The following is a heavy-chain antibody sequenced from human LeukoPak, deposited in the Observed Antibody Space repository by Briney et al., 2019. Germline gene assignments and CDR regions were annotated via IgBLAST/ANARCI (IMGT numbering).Heavy chain of an antibody. V-gene: IGHV3-30*02. CDR2: IGHDGSKI. J-gene: IGHJ4*02. CDR1: GFSFSTFG. Sequence: AGGSLRLSCAASGFSFSTFGMHWVRQAPGKGLEWVAFIGHDGSKIYYADFVQGRFTISRDNSKNTLYLEMNSLSGEDTALYYCAKDHVTWGNRYFDHWGQGTLGTVSS. CDR3: AKDHVTWGNRYFDH. D-gene: IGHD3-16*01.